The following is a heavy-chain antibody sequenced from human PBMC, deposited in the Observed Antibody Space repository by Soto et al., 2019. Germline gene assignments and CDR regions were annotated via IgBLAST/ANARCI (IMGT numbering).Heavy chain of an antibody. Sequence: ASVKVSCKASGYTFTSYDINWVRQATGQGLEWMGWMNPNSGNTGYAQKFQGRVTMTRNTSISTAYMELSSLRSEDTAVYYCARGHRYDFWSGSPGGMDVWGQGTTVTVYS. CDR2: MNPNSGNT. J-gene: IGHJ6*02. CDR3: ARGHRYDFWSGSPGGMDV. D-gene: IGHD3-3*01. CDR1: GYTFTSYD. V-gene: IGHV1-8*01.